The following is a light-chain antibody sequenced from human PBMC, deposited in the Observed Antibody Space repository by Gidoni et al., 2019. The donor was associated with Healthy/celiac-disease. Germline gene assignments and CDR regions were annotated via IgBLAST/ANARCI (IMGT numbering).Light chain of an antibody. J-gene: IGLJ3*02. CDR3: QSYDSSNWV. CDR2: EDN. V-gene: IGLV6-57*02. CDR1: SCRIASNY. Sequence: NFMLTQPHSVSESPGKTVTISGTGSSCRIASNYVQWYQQRPGSAPTTVIYEDNQRPAGVPDLFSGSIDSAANSASLTISGLKTEDEADYYCQSYDSSNWVFGGGTKLTVL.